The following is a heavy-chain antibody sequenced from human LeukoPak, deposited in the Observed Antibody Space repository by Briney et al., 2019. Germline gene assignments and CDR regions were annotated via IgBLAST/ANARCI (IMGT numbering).Heavy chain of an antibody. J-gene: IGHJ4*02. CDR2: ISYDGSNK. CDR3: ARAPAQGSGASMGH. D-gene: IGHD1-26*01. CDR1: GFTFSSYA. V-gene: IGHV3-30*04. Sequence: GGSLRLSCAASGFTFSSYAMYWVRQAPGKGLEWVAVISYDGSNKYYADSVKGRFTISRDNSKNTLYLQMNSLRAEDTAVYYCARAPAQGSGASMGHWGQGTLVTVSS.